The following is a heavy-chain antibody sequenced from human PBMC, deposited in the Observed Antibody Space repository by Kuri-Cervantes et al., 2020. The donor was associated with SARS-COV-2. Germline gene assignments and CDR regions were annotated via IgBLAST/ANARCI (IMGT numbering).Heavy chain of an antibody. CDR3: ATRFLEPYYYYMDV. CDR1: GYTLTELS. V-gene: IGHV1-24*01. Sequence: ASVKVSCKVSGYTLTELSMHWVRQAPGKGLEWMGGFDPEDGETIYAQKFQGRVTMTEDTSTDTAYMELSSLRSEDTAVYHCATRFLEPYYYYMDVWGKGTTVTVSS. D-gene: IGHD3-3*01. CDR2: FDPEDGET. J-gene: IGHJ6*03.